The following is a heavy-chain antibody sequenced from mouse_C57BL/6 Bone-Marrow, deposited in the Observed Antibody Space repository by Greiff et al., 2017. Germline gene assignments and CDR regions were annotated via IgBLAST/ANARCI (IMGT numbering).Heavy chain of an antibody. J-gene: IGHJ2*01. D-gene: IGHD2-4*01. V-gene: IGHV14-4*01. CDR3: SSVDCNYFYF. CDR1: GFNIEDDY. CDR2: IDPEIGDT. Sequence: EVQLQQSGAELVRPGASVKLSCTASGFNIEDDYIHWVKQRPEPGLEWIGWIDPEIGDTEYASKFQGKATITSDTSSNTAYLQLSSLTSEDTAVYYCSSVDCNYFYFWGQGTPLTVAS.